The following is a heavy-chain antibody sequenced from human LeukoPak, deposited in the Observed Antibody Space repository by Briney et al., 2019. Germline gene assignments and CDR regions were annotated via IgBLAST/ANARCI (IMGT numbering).Heavy chain of an antibody. V-gene: IGHV3-23*01. CDR2: ISGSGGGT. CDR1: GFTFSSYA. J-gene: IGHJ6*02. Sequence: PGGSLRLSCAASGFTFSSYAMSWVRQAPGKGLEWVSAISGSGGGTYYADSVKGRFTISRDNSKNTLYLQMNSLRAEDTAVYYCAKDGTMVWGVQYYYYGMDVWGQGTTVTVSS. CDR3: AKDGTMVWGVQYYYYGMDV. D-gene: IGHD3-10*01.